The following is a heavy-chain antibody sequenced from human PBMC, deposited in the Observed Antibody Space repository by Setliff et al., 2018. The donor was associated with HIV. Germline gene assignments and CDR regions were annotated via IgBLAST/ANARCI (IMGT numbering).Heavy chain of an antibody. Sequence: PGGSLRLSCAASGFTFSGYSMNWVRQAPGKGLEWVSSISSNSGEIVYAESLKGRFTISRDNPKNSLYLKMNSLRAEDSAVYYCARDLPGMAPWGQGTLVTVSS. J-gene: IGHJ5*02. D-gene: IGHD6-13*01. CDR1: GFTFSGYS. CDR3: ARDLPGMAP. V-gene: IGHV3-21*06. CDR2: ISSNSGEI.